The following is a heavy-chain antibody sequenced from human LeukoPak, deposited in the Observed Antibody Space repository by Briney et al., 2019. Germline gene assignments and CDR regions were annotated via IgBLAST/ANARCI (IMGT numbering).Heavy chain of an antibody. J-gene: IGHJ2*01. CDR2: IWYDGSKK. D-gene: IGHD3-16*02. CDR3: ARLAGSRYPWYLDL. V-gene: IGHV3-33*01. CDR1: GFMFSSYG. Sequence: GRSLRLSCAASGFMFSSYGMHWVRQAPGKGLEWVAFIWYDGSKKYYADSVKGRFTISRDNSKNTLYVQMNSLRAEDTAVYYCARLAGSRYPWYLDLWGRGTLVTVS.